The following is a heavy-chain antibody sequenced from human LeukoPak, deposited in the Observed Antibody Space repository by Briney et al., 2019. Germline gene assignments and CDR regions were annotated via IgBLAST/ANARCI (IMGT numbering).Heavy chain of an antibody. J-gene: IGHJ4*02. CDR2: INPNSGGT. CDR1: GYTFTGYY. Sequence: ASVKVSCKASGYTFTGYYMHWVRQAPGQGLEWMGRINPNSGGTNYAQKFQGRVTMTRDTSISTAYMELSRLRSDDTAVYYCATDSSGFVDYDYWGQGTLVTVSS. V-gene: IGHV1-2*06. CDR3: ATDSSGFVDYDY. D-gene: IGHD3-22*01.